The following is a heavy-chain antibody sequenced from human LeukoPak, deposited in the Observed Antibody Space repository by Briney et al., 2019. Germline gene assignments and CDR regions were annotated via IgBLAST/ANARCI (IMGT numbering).Heavy chain of an antibody. CDR3: ATEGFRGVLFHI. Sequence: GGSLRLSCAASEFTVSSNYMSWVRQAPGKGLEWVSVLYSGGNTYYADSVQGRFTISRDNSRNTLYLQMNSLRVEDTAVYYCATEGFRGVLFHIWGQGTVVTVSS. CDR2: LYSGGNT. V-gene: IGHV3-66*01. J-gene: IGHJ3*02. CDR1: EFTVSSNY. D-gene: IGHD3-10*01.